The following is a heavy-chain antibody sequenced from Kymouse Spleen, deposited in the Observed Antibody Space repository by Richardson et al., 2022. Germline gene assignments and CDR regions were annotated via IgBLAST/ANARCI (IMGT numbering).Heavy chain of an antibody. J-gene: IGHJ4*02,IGHJ5*02. V-gene: IGHV3-30*18. D-gene: IGHD3-9*01. CDR1: GFTFSSYG. Sequence: QVQLVESGGGVVQPGRSLRLSCAASGFTFSSYGMHWVRQAPGKGLEWVAVISYDGSNKYYADSVKGRFTISRDNSKNTLYLQMNSLRAEDTAVYYCAKDNDILTGPGSWGQGTLVTVSS. CDR2: ISYDGSNK. CDR3: AKDNDILTGPGS.